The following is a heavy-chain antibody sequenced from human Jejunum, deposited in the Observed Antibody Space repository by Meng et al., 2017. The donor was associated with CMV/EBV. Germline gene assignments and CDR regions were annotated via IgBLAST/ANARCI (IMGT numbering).Heavy chain of an antibody. CDR3: ARSRGAGYNLDY. D-gene: IGHD3-10*01. CDR1: GYIFTRDD. Sequence: QVQLLQSGAEVKKPGASVKVSCKASGYIFTRDDIHWVRQAPGQRLEWMGWINAGNGDTKYSQKFQGRVTFTRDTSASTAYMELNSLRSEDTAVYYCARSRGAGYNLDYWGQGALVTVSS. V-gene: IGHV1-3*01. J-gene: IGHJ4*02. CDR2: INAGNGDT.